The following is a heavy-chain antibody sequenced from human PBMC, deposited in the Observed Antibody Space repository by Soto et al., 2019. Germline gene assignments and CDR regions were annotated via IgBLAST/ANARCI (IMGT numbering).Heavy chain of an antibody. V-gene: IGHV4-39*01. CDR3: ARHGLVGATSLFDY. CDR2: IYYSGST. J-gene: IGHJ4*02. Sequence: SETLSLTCTVSGGSISSSSCYWGWIRQPPGKWLEWIGSIYYSGSTYYNPSLKSRVTISVDTSKNQFSLKLSSVTAADTAVYYCARHGLVGATSLFDYWGQGTLVTV. D-gene: IGHD1-26*01. CDR1: GGSISSSSCY.